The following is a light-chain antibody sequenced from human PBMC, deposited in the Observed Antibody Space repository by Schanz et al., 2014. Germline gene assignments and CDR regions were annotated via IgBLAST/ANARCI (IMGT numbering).Light chain of an antibody. CDR1: QSVSSS. V-gene: IGKV3-20*01. Sequence: EIVLTQSPATLSLSPGERATLSCRASQSVSSSLAWYQQKPGQAPRLLIYGASSRATGVPARFSGSGSGTDFTLTISRLEPEDFAVYYCQQHGSSLTFGPGTKVDVK. CDR3: QQHGSSLT. CDR2: GAS. J-gene: IGKJ3*01.